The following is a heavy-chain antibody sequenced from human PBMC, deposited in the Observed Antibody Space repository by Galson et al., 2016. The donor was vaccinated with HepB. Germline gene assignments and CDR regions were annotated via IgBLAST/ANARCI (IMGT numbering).Heavy chain of an antibody. V-gene: IGHV1-69*13. CDR3: VRDILRILEWSLYSPPGDY. CDR2: IIPMFGTP. CDR1: GGTFSSFA. D-gene: IGHD3-3*01. Sequence: SVKVSCKASGGTFSSFAINWVRQAPGQGLEWMGGIIPMFGTPNHAQKFRGRVTITADESTSTAYMELRSLRSDDTAVYYCVRDILRILEWSLYSPPGDYWGQGTLVTVSS. J-gene: IGHJ4*02.